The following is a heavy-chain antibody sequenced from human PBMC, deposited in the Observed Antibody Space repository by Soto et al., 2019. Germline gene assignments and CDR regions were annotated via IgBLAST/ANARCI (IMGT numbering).Heavy chain of an antibody. D-gene: IGHD1-26*01. Sequence: QVQLVQSGAEVKKPGPSVKVSCEASGYIFTSRDINWVRQAPGQGLEWMGWMNPNSGNTGYAPKFQGRVPMTRSTSRRTAYMERNSLRSEDTAVYYCATVDANWEDDYFEYWGQGSLVTVSS. CDR1: GYIFTSRD. J-gene: IGHJ4*02. CDR2: MNPNSGNT. V-gene: IGHV1-8*01. CDR3: ATVDANWEDDYFEY.